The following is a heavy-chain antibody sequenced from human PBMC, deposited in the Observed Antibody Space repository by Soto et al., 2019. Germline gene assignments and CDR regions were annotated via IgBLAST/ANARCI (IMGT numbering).Heavy chain of an antibody. D-gene: IGHD6-6*01. J-gene: IGHJ4*02. Sequence: QVQLVESGGGVVQPGRSLRLSCAASGFTFSSYGMHWFRQAPGKGLEWVAVISYDGSNKYYADSVKGRFTISRDNSKNTLYLQMNSLRAEDTAVYYCAKDLFKQLGPSDYWGQGTLVTVSS. V-gene: IGHV3-30*18. CDR2: ISYDGSNK. CDR1: GFTFSSYG. CDR3: AKDLFKQLGPSDY.